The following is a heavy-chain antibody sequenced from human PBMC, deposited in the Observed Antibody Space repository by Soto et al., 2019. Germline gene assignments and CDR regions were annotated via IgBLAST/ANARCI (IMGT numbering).Heavy chain of an antibody. CDR3: VREAISSGWSGGRIYNFDA. V-gene: IGHV3-9*01. J-gene: IGHJ4*02. CDR2: ISWHSGSV. CDR1: GFTFEDHA. D-gene: IGHD6-19*01. Sequence: EVQLVETGGGLAQPGRSLRLSCAASGFTFEDHAMHWVRHPLGKGLEWVAGISWHSGSVKYADSVKGHFIISRDNTKSSLYLQVDSLRSEDSALYYCVREAISSGWSGGRIYNFDAWGRGTLVAVSS.